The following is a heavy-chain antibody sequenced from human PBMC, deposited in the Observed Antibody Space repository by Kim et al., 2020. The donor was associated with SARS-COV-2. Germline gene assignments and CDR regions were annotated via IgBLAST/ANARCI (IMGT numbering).Heavy chain of an antibody. CDR1: GYTFTGYY. J-gene: IGHJ3*02. CDR3: ARDDHRIWGYDAFDI. Sequence: ASVKVSCKASGYTFTGYYMHWVRQAPGQGLEWMGWINPNSGGTNYAQKFQGRVTMTRDTSISTAYMELSRLRSDDTAVYYCARDDHRIWGYDAFDIWGQGTMVTVSS. CDR2: INPNSGGT. V-gene: IGHV1-2*02. D-gene: IGHD3-16*01.